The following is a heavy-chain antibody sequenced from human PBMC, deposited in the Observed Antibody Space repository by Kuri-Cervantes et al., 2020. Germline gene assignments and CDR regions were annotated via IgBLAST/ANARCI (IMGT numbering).Heavy chain of an antibody. CDR1: GYTFTSYD. CDR3: ARDDYGDPPLFDY. V-gene: IGHV1-8*02. J-gene: IGHJ4*02. Sequence: ASVKVSCKASGYTFTSYDINWVRQATGQGLEWMGWMNPNSGNTGYAQKFQGRVTMTWNPSINTAYMDLRSLRSDDTAAYYCARDDYGDPPLFDYWGQGTLVTVSS. CDR2: MNPNSGNT. D-gene: IGHD4-17*01.